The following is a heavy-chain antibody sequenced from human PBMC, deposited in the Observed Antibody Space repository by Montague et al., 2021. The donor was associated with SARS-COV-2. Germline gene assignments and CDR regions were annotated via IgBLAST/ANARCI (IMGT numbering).Heavy chain of an antibody. CDR3: ARWYYGSWSYHH. Sequence: SETLSLTCSVSGYSISSGYYWGWIRQPPGEGLEWIGNINHNGGTYYSPSLKSRVTVSVDTSKNQFPLRLSSVTAADTAVYYCARWYYGSWSYHHWGQGTLVTVSS. J-gene: IGHJ5*02. CDR1: GYSISSGYY. D-gene: IGHD3-10*01. CDR2: INHNGGT. V-gene: IGHV4-38-2*01.